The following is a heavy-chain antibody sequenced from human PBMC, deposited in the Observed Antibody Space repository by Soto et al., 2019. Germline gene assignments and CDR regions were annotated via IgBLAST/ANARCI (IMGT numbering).Heavy chain of an antibody. CDR1: GFACSGSV. CDR2: IRSKANSYAT. D-gene: IGHD3-16*01. Sequence: AGSLGLYCAPYGFACSGSVLHWVRQASGKGLEWVGRIRSKANSYATAYAASVKGRFTISRDDSKNTAYLQMNSLKTEDTAVYYCTRRGGGVVDYWGQGT. J-gene: IGHJ4*02. V-gene: IGHV3-73*01. CDR3: TRRGGGVVDY.